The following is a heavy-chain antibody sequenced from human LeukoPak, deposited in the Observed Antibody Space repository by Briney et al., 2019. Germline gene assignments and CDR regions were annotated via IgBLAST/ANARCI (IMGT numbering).Heavy chain of an antibody. CDR3: ARGQKNSYGHIDY. V-gene: IGHV4-30-2*01. CDR1: GFSLSTSGMR. D-gene: IGHD5-18*01. Sequence: SGPALVKPTQTLTLTCTFSGFSLSTSGMRVSWIRQPPGKALEWLGEINHSGSTNYNPSLKSRVTISVDTSKNQFSLKLSSVTAADTAVYYCARGQKNSYGHIDYWGQGTLVTVSS. CDR2: INHSGST. J-gene: IGHJ4*02.